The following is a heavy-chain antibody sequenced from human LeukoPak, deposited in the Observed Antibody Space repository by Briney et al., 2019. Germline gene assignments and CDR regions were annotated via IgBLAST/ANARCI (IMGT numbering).Heavy chain of an antibody. Sequence: PGRSLRLSCAASGFTFSSYAMHWVRQAPGKGLEWVAVISYDGSNKYYADSVKGRFTLSRDNSKNTLYLQMNSLRAEDTAVYYCARSPRYFDWFFDYWGQGTLVTVSS. D-gene: IGHD3-9*01. V-gene: IGHV3-30*04. CDR1: GFTFSSYA. CDR2: ISYDGSNK. CDR3: ARSPRYFDWFFDY. J-gene: IGHJ4*02.